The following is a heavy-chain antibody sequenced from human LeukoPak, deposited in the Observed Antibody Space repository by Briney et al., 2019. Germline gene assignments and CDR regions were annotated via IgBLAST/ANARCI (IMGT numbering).Heavy chain of an antibody. Sequence: PGGSLRLSCAASGFTFSSYAMSWVRQAPGKGLEWVSAISGSGGSTYYADSVKGRFTISRDNSKNTLYLQMNSLRAEDTAVYYCAKDTYEGFPYYYYYYGMDVWGQGTTVTVSS. J-gene: IGHJ6*02. D-gene: IGHD5-12*01. CDR1: GFTFSSYA. CDR3: AKDTYEGFPYYYYYYGMDV. V-gene: IGHV3-23*01. CDR2: ISGSGGST.